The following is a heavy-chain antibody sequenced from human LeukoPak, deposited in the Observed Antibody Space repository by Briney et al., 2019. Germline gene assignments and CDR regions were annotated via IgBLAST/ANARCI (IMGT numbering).Heavy chain of an antibody. CDR3: AKGLRSDF. J-gene: IGHJ4*02. V-gene: IGHV1-8*01. Sequence: REASVKVSCKASGYTFNHYDVNWVRRAPGQGLEWMGWMNPKSGTRVYAQKFQGRVTMTSDSYINTACMELTSLTSDDTAVYYCAKGLRSDFWGQGTLVIVSS. CDR1: GYTFNHYD. D-gene: IGHD3-16*02. CDR2: MNPKSGTR.